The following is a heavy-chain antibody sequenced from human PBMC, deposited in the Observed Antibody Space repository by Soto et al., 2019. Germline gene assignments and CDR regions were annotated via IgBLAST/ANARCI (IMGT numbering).Heavy chain of an antibody. CDR2: IIPIFGTA. D-gene: IGHD3-9*01. V-gene: IGHV1-69*06. Sequence: SVKVSCKASGGTFSSYAISWVRQAPGQGLEWMGGIIPIFGTANYAQKFQGRDTITADKSASTAYMELSSLRSEDAAVYFCARALGYFGWFPWFDPWGQGTLVTVSS. CDR3: ARALGYFGWFPWFDP. J-gene: IGHJ5*02. CDR1: GGTFSSYA.